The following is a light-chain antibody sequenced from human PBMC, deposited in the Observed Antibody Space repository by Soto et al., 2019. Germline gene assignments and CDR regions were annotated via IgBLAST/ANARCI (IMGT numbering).Light chain of an antibody. Sequence: QSVLTQPPSASGTPGQRVTISCSGSSSNIGSNTVNWYQQLPGTAPTLLIYYNNQRPSGVPDRFSGYKSGTSASLAISGLQSEDEAHYYCAAWDDSLYGWVFGGGTKVTVL. CDR1: SSNIGSNT. V-gene: IGLV1-44*01. CDR2: YNN. J-gene: IGLJ3*02. CDR3: AAWDDSLYGWV.